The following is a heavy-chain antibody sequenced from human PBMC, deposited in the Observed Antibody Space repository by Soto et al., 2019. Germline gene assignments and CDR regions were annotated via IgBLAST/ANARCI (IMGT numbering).Heavy chain of an antibody. V-gene: IGHV3-11*01. J-gene: IGHJ3*01. Sequence: QVQLVESGGGVVKPGGSLRLSCGASGFNFKDYYMTWIRQAPGKGLEWTSYISGGGNIMYYADSVKGRFTISRDNVKTSLYRQMDSLRAEDTAIYYCARIHYGKAAIAVWGQGTMVNVSS. CDR3: ARIHYGKAAIAV. CDR2: ISGGGNIM. CDR1: GFNFKDYY. D-gene: IGHD4-17*01.